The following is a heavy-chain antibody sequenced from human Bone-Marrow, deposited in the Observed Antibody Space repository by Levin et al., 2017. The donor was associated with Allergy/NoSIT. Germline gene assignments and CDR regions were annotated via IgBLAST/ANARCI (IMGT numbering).Heavy chain of an antibody. Sequence: QRGESLKISCAASGFSFSRYYMSWVRQAPGKGLEWVATIKQDGSEKDYVDSVKGRITISRDNAKNSLYLEMNSLRDEDTAVYYCARARWGGYCFDSWGQGTLVTVSS. CDR3: ARARWGGYCFDS. CDR2: IKQDGSEK. V-gene: IGHV3-7*01. D-gene: IGHD3-16*01. CDR1: GFSFSRYY. J-gene: IGHJ4*02.